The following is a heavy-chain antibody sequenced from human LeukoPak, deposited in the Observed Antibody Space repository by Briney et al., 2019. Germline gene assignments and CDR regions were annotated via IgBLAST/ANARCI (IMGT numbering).Heavy chain of an antibody. CDR1: GFTFSKYW. CDR2: INDDGSSP. J-gene: IGHJ4*02. D-gene: IGHD4-17*01. V-gene: IGHV3-74*01. CDR3: ARDDYGDYLGVDY. Sequence: GGSLRLSCAASGFTFSKYWMHWVREAPGEGLVWVSRINDDGSSPNYADSVKGRITISRDNARSKVYLQMNSLGVEDTAVYYCARDDYGDYLGVDYWGQGTLVTVSS.